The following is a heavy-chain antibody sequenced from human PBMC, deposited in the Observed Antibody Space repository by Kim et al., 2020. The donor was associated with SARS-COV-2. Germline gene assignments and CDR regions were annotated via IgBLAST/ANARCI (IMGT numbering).Heavy chain of an antibody. D-gene: IGHD3-3*01. CDR1: GFTFSNAW. CDR2: IKSKTDGGTT. J-gene: IGHJ3*02. CDR3: TVHDLIATGGI. V-gene: IGHV3-15*01. Sequence: GVSLRLSCAASGFTFSNAWMSWVRQAPGKGLEWVGRIKSKTDGGTTDYAAPVKGRFTISRDDSKNTLYLQMNSPKTEDTAVYYCTVHDLIATGGIWGQGTLVTVSS.